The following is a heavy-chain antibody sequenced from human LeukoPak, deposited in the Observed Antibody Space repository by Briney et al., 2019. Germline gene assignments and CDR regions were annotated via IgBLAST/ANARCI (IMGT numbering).Heavy chain of an antibody. CDR3: AEAGGDWLLPFDY. CDR2: IRYDGSNK. D-gene: IGHD3-9*01. CDR1: GFTFSSYG. J-gene: IGHJ4*02. Sequence: GGSLRLSCAASGFTFSSYGMHWVRQAPGKGLEWVAFIRYDGSNKYYADSVKGRFTISRDNSKNTLYLQMNSLRAEDTAVYYCAEAGGDWLLPFDYWGQGTLVTVSS. V-gene: IGHV3-30*02.